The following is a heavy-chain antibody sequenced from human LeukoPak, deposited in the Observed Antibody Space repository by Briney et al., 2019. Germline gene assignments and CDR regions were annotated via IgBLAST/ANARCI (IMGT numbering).Heavy chain of an antibody. V-gene: IGHV3-74*01. J-gene: IGHJ3*02. Sequence: GGSLRPSCAAPGIPFSSHWRHWVRQAPGKGLGLVLHINRDGISTGYVDSVKGRFIISRDNAKNTLYLQMNSLRAEDTAVYYCARGYCSGGSCYKLNACDIWGQGTMVTVSS. CDR2: INRDGIST. D-gene: IGHD2-15*01. CDR3: ARGYCSGGSCYKLNACDI. CDR1: GIPFSSHW.